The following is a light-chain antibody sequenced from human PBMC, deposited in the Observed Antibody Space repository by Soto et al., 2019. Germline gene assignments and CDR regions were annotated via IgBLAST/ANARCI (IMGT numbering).Light chain of an antibody. V-gene: IGKV1D-13*01. CDR2: DAS. J-gene: IGKJ1*01. CDR3: QQFNNYPHGWT. Sequence: AIQLTQSPSSLSASVGDRVTITCRASQGISSALAWYQQKPGKAPKLLIYDASSLESGVPSRFSGSGSGTDFTLTISSLQPEDFATYYCQQFNNYPHGWTFGQGTKVEIK. CDR1: QGISSA.